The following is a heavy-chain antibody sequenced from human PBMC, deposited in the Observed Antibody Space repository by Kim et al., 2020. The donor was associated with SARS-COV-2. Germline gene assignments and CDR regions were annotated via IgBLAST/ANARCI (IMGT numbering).Heavy chain of an antibody. V-gene: IGHV1-8*01. CDR3: VRVGGSIDF. D-gene: IGHD6-6*01. CDR2: GNR. Sequence: GNRGYAQKFQGRVTMTRSTSISTAYMEMSSLRPEDTAVYYCVRVGGSIDFWGQGTLVTVSS. J-gene: IGHJ4*02.